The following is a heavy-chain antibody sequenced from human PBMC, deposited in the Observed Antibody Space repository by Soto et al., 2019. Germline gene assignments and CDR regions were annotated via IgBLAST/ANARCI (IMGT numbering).Heavy chain of an antibody. CDR2: VYYTGST. Sequence: SETLSLTCSVSGGSISGSYWSWIRQSQGKGLEWLGYVYYTGSTNYSPSLRSRVSISVDTSKNEFSLRLSSVTAADTAVYFCARSVAVPGAHIDHSCHGTQLTVSS. J-gene: IGHJ4*01. V-gene: IGHV4-59*01. CDR1: GGSISGSY. CDR3: ARSVAVPGAHIDH. D-gene: IGHD6-19*01.